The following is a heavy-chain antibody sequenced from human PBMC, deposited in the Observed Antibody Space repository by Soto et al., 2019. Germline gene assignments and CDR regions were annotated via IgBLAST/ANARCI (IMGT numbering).Heavy chain of an antibody. D-gene: IGHD3-16*01. V-gene: IGHV3-23*01. CDR3: VKGGWLDF. CDR1: GFTFNTFE. J-gene: IGHJ5*01. Sequence: EMQLLESGGGLVQPGGSLRLSCAASGFTFNTFEMSWVRQAPGRGLEWVSFISDDSSRTYYADAVKGRFTISRDNSKYTLYLQMNSLTAEDTAVYACVKGGWLDFWGQGTLVTVSS. CDR2: ISDDSSRT.